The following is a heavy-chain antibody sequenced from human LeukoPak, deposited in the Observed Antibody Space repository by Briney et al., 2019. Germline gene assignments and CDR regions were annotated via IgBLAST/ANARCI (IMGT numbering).Heavy chain of an antibody. J-gene: IGHJ4*02. D-gene: IGHD3-9*01. Sequence: GASVKVSCKASGYTFTSYGISWVRQAPGQGLEWMGWISAYNGNTKYAQKLQGRVTMTTDKSTSTAYMELSSLRSEDTAVYYCARVTDDRLTDYWGQGTLVTVSS. V-gene: IGHV1-18*01. CDR2: ISAYNGNT. CDR3: ARVTDDRLTDY. CDR1: GYTFTSYG.